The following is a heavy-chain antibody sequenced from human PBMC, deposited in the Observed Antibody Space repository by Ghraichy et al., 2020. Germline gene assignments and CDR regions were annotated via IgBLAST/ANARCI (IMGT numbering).Heavy chain of an antibody. D-gene: IGHD2-8*02. J-gene: IGHJ4*02. Sequence: GGSLRLSCAASGFSFSRYAMSWVRQAPGKGLEWVSGLFGNGGGKDYAPSVKGRFTISRDNSNNMVYLQMNSLRVEDTAVYFCTKDQTAGDGYWDIDHWGQGTLVTVSS. CDR2: LFGNGGGK. CDR3: TKDQTAGDGYWDIDH. V-gene: IGHV3-23*01. CDR1: GFSFSRYA.